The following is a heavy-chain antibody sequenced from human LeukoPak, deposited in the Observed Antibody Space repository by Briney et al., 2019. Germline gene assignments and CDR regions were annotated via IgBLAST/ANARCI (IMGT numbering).Heavy chain of an antibody. D-gene: IGHD2-15*01. CDR3: AKGRGPSWPDSRELDY. Sequence: GSLRLSCAASGFTFSAYAMSWVRHAPGKGLEWVSIISDGGGTTDHADSVKGRFTISRDNSGNTVYLQMNSLRAEDTALYYCAKGRGPSWPDSRELDYRGQGILVTVSS. J-gene: IGHJ4*02. CDR2: ISDGGGTT. V-gene: IGHV3-23*01. CDR1: GFTFSAYA.